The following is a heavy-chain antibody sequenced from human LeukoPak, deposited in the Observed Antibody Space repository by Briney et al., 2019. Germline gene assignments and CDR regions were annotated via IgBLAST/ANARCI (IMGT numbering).Heavy chain of an antibody. CDR1: GFTFSGYA. J-gene: IGHJ3*01. Sequence: PGGSLRLSCAASGFTFSGYAMHWVRQVPGQGQEWVGGRSWNSGTIAYGESVKGRATISRDNARNTLYLEVNSLRVEDTALYYCAKDLAVGTSPRVYAFDVWGQGSLVTVSS. CDR3: AKDLAVGTSPRVYAFDV. CDR2: RSWNSGTI. D-gene: IGHD1/OR15-1a*01. V-gene: IGHV3-9*01.